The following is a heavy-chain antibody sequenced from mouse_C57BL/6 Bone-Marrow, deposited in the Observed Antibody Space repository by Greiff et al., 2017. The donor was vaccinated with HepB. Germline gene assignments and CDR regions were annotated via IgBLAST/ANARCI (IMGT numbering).Heavy chain of an antibody. Sequence: QVQLQQSGAELSRPGASVKMSCKASGYTFTSYTMHWVKQRPGQVLEWIGYINPSSGYTKYNQKFKDKATLTADKSSSTAYMQLSSLTSEDSAVYYCTLLRRAYWGQGTLVTVSA. D-gene: IGHD1-1*01. CDR3: TLLRRAY. J-gene: IGHJ3*01. V-gene: IGHV1-4*01. CDR1: GYTFTSYT. CDR2: INPSSGYT.